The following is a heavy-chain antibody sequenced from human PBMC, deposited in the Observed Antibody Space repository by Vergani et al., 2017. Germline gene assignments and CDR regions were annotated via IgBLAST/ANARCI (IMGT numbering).Heavy chain of an antibody. V-gene: IGHV1-8*01. Sequence: QEQLVQSGAQVRKPGASLKVSCKASGYNFTSFDINWVRLATGKGLEWVGRMNPNSGNTAYVTKFQGRITMTRDSSTDPAYMEMKSLRREDTAIYVCARGVLDAKYRHNWCGPGGQETGVSVSS. CDR2: MNPNSGNT. CDR1: GYNFTSFD. CDR3: ARGVLDAKYRHNWCGP. J-gene: IGHJ5*02. D-gene: IGHD1-1*01.